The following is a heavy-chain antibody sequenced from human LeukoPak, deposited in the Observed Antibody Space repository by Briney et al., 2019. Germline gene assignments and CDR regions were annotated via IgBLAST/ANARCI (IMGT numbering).Heavy chain of an antibody. Sequence: GGSLRLSCAASGFTFSTYTMNWVRQAPGKGLEWVSSITSSADHIYYAESLKGRFTISRDNANNSLSLELNSLRAEDTAVYYCARVGDYENSGSQPFDYWGQGTLVTVSS. CDR2: ITSSADHI. D-gene: IGHD3-22*01. J-gene: IGHJ4*02. CDR1: GFTFSTYT. CDR3: ARVGDYENSGSQPFDY. V-gene: IGHV3-21*01.